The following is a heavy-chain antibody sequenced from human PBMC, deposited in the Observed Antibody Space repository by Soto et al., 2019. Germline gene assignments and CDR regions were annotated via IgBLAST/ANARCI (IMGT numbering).Heavy chain of an antibody. Sequence: GGSLTLSCAASGFTFTDYYMDSVRQAPGKAPEWVGRISRKLESYNTDYAVSVKGRITISRDDSKNSWYLQMTSLNVVDMTLYDCVRVNYYDSGGYSLDAFEIWGQGAVVTVSS. CDR2: ISRKLESYNT. V-gene: IGHV3-72*01. D-gene: IGHD3-22*01. CDR3: VRVNYYDSGGYSLDAFEI. CDR1: GFTFTDYY. J-gene: IGHJ3*02.